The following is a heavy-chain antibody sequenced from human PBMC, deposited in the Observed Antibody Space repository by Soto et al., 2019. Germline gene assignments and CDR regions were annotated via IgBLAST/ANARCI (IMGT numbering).Heavy chain of an antibody. CDR1: GYTFTTFG. V-gene: IGHV1-18*01. Sequence: QVQLVQSGAEVKPPGASVKVSCKASGYTFTTFGISWVRQAPGQGLEWMGWTSTNNGDTYYAPRFQGRVTVTKDTSTRTAYMELWSLGSADTAVYYCGREYCRGGRCYSPDYWGQGTLVTVSS. CDR2: TSTNNGDT. CDR3: GREYCRGGRCYSPDY. D-gene: IGHD2-15*01. J-gene: IGHJ4*02.